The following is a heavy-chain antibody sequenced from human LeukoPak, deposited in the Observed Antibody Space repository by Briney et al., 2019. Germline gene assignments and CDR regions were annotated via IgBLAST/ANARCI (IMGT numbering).Heavy chain of an antibody. Sequence: SETLSLTCAVYGGSFSGYYWSWIRQPPGKGLEWIGEINHSGSTNYNPPLKSRVTISVDTSKNQFSLKLSSVTAADTVVYYCASASGWYPEYFQHWGQGTLVTVSS. CDR2: INHSGST. V-gene: IGHV4-34*01. D-gene: IGHD6-19*01. CDR1: GGSFSGYY. CDR3: ASASGWYPEYFQH. J-gene: IGHJ1*01.